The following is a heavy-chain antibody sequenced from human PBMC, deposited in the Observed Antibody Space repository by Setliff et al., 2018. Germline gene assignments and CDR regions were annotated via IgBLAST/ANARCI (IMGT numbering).Heavy chain of an antibody. J-gene: IGHJ5*02. V-gene: IGHV5-51*01. CDR3: ARSRSSSPWNNWFDP. D-gene: IGHD6-6*01. Sequence: GESLKISCKGSGYSFTSYWIGWVRQMPGKGLEWMGNIYPGDSDTRYSPSFQGQVTISAAKSISTAYLQWSSLKASDTAMYYCARSRSSSPWNNWFDPWGQGTLVTVSS. CDR1: GYSFTSYW. CDR2: IYPGDSDT.